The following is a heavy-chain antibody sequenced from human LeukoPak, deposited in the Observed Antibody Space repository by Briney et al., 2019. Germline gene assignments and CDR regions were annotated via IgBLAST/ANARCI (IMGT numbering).Heavy chain of an antibody. D-gene: IGHD3-10*01. CDR3: AKGERGLLWFGELFYYFDY. J-gene: IGHJ4*02. CDR1: GFTFSSYE. Sequence: GGSLRLSCAASGFTFSSYEMNWVRQAPGKGLEWVSYISSSGSTIYYADSVKGRFTISRDNSKNTLYLQMNSVRAEDTAVYYCAKGERGLLWFGELFYYFDYWGQGTLVTVSS. CDR2: ISSSGSTI. V-gene: IGHV3-48*03.